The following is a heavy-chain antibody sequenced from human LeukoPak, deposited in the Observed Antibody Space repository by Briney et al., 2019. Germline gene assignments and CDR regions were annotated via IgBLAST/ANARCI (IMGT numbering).Heavy chain of an antibody. CDR1: GFTFSSYG. V-gene: IGHV3-30*02. J-gene: IGHJ4*02. D-gene: IGHD6-6*01. CDR2: IRYDGSNK. Sequence: GGSLRLSCAASGFTFSSYGMHWVRQAPGKGQEWVAFIRYDGSNKYYADSVKGRFTISRDNSKNTLYLRMNSLRAEDTAVYYCAKDRARLVDYWGQGTLVTVSS. CDR3: AKDRARLVDY.